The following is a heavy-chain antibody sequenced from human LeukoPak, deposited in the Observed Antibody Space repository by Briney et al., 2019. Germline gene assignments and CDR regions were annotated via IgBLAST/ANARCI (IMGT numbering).Heavy chain of an antibody. CDR1: GGSISGSSSY. CDR2: IYYSGST. J-gene: IGHJ4*02. CDR3: ARRPGGDRYHFNY. V-gene: IGHV4-39*01. Sequence: PSETLSLTCTVSGGSISGSSSYWGWIRQPPGKGLEWVATIYYSGSTYYNPSLKSRVTISVDTSKNQFSLRLRSMTAADTAVYYCARRPGGDRYHFNYWGQGTPVTVSS. D-gene: IGHD1-14*01.